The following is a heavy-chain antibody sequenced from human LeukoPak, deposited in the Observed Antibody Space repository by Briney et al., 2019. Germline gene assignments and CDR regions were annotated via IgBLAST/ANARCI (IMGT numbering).Heavy chain of an antibody. CDR2: IYYSGST. CDR1: GGSISSSSYY. V-gene: IGHV4-39*01. Sequence: PSETLSLTCTVSGGSISSSSYYWGWIRQPPGKGLEWIGSIYYSGSTYYNPSLKSRVTISVDTSKNQFSLKLSSVTAADTAVYYCARGLITMVQGVRAYYYYYMDVWGKGTTVTVSS. CDR3: ARGLITMVQGVRAYYYYYMDV. J-gene: IGHJ6*03. D-gene: IGHD3-10*01.